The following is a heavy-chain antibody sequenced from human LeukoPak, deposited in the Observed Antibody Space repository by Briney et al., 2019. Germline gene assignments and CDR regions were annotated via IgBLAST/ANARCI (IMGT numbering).Heavy chain of an antibody. Sequence: GGSLRLSCAASGFTFSSYGMHWVRQAPGKGLEWVAFIRYDGSNKYYADSVKGRFTISRDNSKNTLYLQMNSLRAEDTAVYYCAKVGKQQLAYYYYYYMDVWGKGTTVTISS. D-gene: IGHD6-13*01. V-gene: IGHV3-30*02. CDR3: AKVGKQQLAYYYYYYMDV. CDR2: IRYDGSNK. J-gene: IGHJ6*03. CDR1: GFTFSSYG.